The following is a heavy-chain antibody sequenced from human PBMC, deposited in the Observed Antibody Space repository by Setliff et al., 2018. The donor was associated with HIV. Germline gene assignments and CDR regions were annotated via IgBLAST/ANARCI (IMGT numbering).Heavy chain of an antibody. Sequence: PSETLSLTCTVSGGTIASGGYYWSWMRQHPGKGLEWIGFIYHRGNTHYNSSLESRLTISVDTSKNRFSLKLTSVTAADTAVYYCARDNPPGGVAGPRENWFDPRGQGTLVPVSS. CDR2: IYHRGNT. CDR1: GGTIASGGYY. J-gene: IGHJ5*02. CDR3: ARDNPPGGVAGPRENWFDP. V-gene: IGHV4-31*03. D-gene: IGHD6-19*01.